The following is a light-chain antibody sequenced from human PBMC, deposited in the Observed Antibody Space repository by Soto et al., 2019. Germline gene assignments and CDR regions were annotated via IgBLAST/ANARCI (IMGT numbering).Light chain of an antibody. V-gene: IGKV3-20*01. CDR2: GAS. J-gene: IGKJ2*01. Sequence: EIVLTQSPGTLSLSPGERATLSCRASQSVSSSYLAWYQQKPGQAPRLLIYGASSRATGIPDRFSGSASGTDFTLTISRLEPEDFAVYYCQQYGSSPYIFGQGTKVEIK. CDR3: QQYGSSPYI. CDR1: QSVSSSY.